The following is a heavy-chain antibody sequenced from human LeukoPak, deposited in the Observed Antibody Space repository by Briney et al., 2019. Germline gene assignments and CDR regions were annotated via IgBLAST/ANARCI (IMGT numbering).Heavy chain of an antibody. J-gene: IGHJ4*02. CDR2: SYHSGST. D-gene: IGHD5-18*01. V-gene: IGHV4-4*02. CDR1: GCSISSNNW. CDR3: ASFLRGYTYGYGY. Sequence: SETLSLTCAVSGCSISSNNWWSWVRQPPGKGLEWIGESYHSGSTNYNPSLKSRVTISVDKSKNQFSLKLSSVTAADTAVYYCASFLRGYTYGYGYWGQGTLVTVSS.